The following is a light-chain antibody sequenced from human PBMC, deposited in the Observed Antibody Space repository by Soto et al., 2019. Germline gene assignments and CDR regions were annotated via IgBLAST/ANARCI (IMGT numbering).Light chain of an antibody. V-gene: IGKV3-11*01. J-gene: IGKJ4*01. Sequence: EVTLTQSPDTLSLSPGDRATLSCRASQRVDNFLAWYQQKPGHPPRLLIYDSTNRATGVSAKFSATVSGTDYTLTITSLEPEDFALYYCQQRTKWTPGLTFGGGNRIEIK. CDR2: DST. CDR1: QRVDNF. CDR3: QQRTKWTPGLT.